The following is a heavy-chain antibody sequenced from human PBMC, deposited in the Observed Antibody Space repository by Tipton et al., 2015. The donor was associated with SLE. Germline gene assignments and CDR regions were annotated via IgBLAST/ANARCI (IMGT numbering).Heavy chain of an antibody. CDR2: INRDGSST. Sequence: SLRLSCAASGFTFSSYWMHWVRQAPGKGLVWVSRINRDGSSTSYADSVKGRFTVSRDDAKNSVFLQMNSLRAEDTAVYYCVRGASIGYYYFDYWGLGTLVTVSS. D-gene: IGHD2-15*01. CDR1: GFTFSSYW. CDR3: VRGASIGYYYFDY. J-gene: IGHJ4*02. V-gene: IGHV3-74*01.